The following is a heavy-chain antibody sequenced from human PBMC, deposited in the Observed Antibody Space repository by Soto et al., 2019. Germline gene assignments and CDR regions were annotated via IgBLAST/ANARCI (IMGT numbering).Heavy chain of an antibody. CDR3: AKEEEGAGDY. V-gene: IGHV3-23*01. CDR2: ISDTGFNT. Sequence: EVQLLESGGGLVQPGESLRLSCAASGFTFRNYAMAWVRQAPGKGLEWLSAISDTGFNTYYAGSVRGRFTIARDNSKNTLYLEMNSLRAEDTAIYYCAKEEEGAGDYWGQGTLVTVSS. J-gene: IGHJ4*02. D-gene: IGHD6-19*01. CDR1: GFTFRNYA.